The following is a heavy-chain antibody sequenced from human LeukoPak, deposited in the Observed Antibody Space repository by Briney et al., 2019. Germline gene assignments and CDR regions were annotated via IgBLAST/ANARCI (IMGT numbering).Heavy chain of an antibody. CDR2: IYSGGST. CDR1: GLTVTSNY. CDR3: ASEDCSGGSCYSDGAFDI. D-gene: IGHD2-15*01. J-gene: IGHJ3*02. Sequence: GGSLRLSCATSGLTVTSNYMRWVRQAPGKGLEHVSDIYSGGSTYYADSVKGRFTISRHNSKNTLYLQMNSLRAEDTAVYYCASEDCSGGSCYSDGAFDIWGQGTMVTVTS. V-gene: IGHV3-53*04.